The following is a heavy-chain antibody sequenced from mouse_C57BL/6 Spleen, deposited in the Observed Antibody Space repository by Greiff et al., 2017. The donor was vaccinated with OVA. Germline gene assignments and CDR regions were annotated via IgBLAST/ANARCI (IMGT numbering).Heavy chain of an antibody. V-gene: IGHV1-72*01. CDR2: IDPNSGGT. J-gene: IGHJ2*01. CDR1: GYTFTSYW. CDR3: ARNYDYDGDYFDY. D-gene: IGHD2-4*01. Sequence: QVQLQQPGAELVKPGASVKLSCKASGYTFTSYWMHWVKQRPGRGLEWIGRIDPNSGGTKYNEKFKSKATLTVDKPSSTAYMKLSSLTSEDSAVYYCARNYDYDGDYFDYWGQGTTLTVSS.